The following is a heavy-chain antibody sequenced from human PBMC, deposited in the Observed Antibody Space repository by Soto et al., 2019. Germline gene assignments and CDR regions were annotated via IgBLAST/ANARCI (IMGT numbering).Heavy chain of an antibody. CDR1: GGSISSYY. CDR3: ARDVGLLWFGEPNYYGMDV. J-gene: IGHJ6*02. Sequence: QVQLQESGPGLVKPSETLSLTCTVSGGSISSYYWSWIRQPPGKGLEWIGNIYYSGSTNYNPSLKSRVTISVDTSKNQFSLKLSSVTAADTAVYYCARDVGLLWFGEPNYYGMDVWGQGTTVTVSS. D-gene: IGHD3-10*01. CDR2: IYYSGST. V-gene: IGHV4-59*01.